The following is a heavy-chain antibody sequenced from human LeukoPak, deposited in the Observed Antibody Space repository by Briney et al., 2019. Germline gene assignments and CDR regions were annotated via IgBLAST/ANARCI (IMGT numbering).Heavy chain of an antibody. J-gene: IGHJ5*02. CDR2: IYTSGST. V-gene: IGHV4-4*07. CDR3: ARDYDYYDSSGYLNWFDP. CDR1: GGSISYYY. D-gene: IGHD3-22*01. Sequence: SETLSLTCTVSGGSISYYYWSWIRQPAGKGLEWIGRIYTSGSTNYNPSLKSRVTMSVDTSKNQFSLKLSSVTAADTAVYYCARDYDYYDSSGYLNWFDPWGQGTLVTVSS.